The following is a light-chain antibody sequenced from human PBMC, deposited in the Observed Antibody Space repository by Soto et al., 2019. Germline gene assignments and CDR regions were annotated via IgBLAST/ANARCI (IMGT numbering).Light chain of an antibody. CDR2: EVS. CDR3: SSYSISTAYL. V-gene: IGLV2-14*01. J-gene: IGLJ1*01. CDR1: SSDVGGYDY. Sequence: QSALTQPASVSGSPGQSITISCTGTSSDVGGYDYVSWYQLHPGKAPKLMVFEVSNRPSGVSYRFSGSKSGNTASLTISGLQAEDEAAYFCSSYSISTAYLSGTGTTVTVL.